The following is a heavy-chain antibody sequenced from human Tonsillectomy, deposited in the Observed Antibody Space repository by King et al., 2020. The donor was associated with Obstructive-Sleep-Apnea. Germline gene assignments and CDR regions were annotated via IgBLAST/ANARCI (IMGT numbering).Heavy chain of an antibody. CDR2: IKQDGSEK. CDR3: AIDFWSGNYDY. CDR1: GFTFSSYW. Sequence: QLVQSGGGLVQPGGSLRLSCAASGFTFSSYWMSWVRQAPGKGLDWVANIKQDGSEKYYVDSVKGRFTISRDNAKNSLYLQMNSLRAEDTAVYYCAIDFWSGNYDYWGQGTLVTVSS. V-gene: IGHV3-7*03. J-gene: IGHJ4*02. D-gene: IGHD3-3*01.